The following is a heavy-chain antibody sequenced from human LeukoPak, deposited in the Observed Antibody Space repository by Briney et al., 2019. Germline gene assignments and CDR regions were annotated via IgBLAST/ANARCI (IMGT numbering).Heavy chain of an antibody. CDR1: GYTFTGYY. CDR2: INPNSGGT. D-gene: IGHD3-22*01. Sequence: ASVKVSCKASGYTFTGYYMHWVRQAPGQGLEWMGWINPNSGGTDYAQKFQGRVTMTRDTSISTAYMELSGLRSDDTAVYYCARESDAYYYDSSGYYYYYGMDVWGQGTTLTVSS. CDR3: ARESDAYYYDSSGYYYYYGMDV. J-gene: IGHJ6*02. V-gene: IGHV1-2*02.